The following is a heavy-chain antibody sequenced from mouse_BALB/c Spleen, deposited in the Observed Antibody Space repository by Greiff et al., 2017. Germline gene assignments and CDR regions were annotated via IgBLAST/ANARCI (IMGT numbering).Heavy chain of an antibody. CDR3: ARRHYYGSSYAMDY. J-gene: IGHJ4*01. Sequence: LVEPGASMKISCKASGYSFTGYTMNWVKQSHGKNLEWIGLINPYNGGTSYNQKFKGKATLTVDKSSSTAYMELLSLTSEDSAVYYCARRHYYGSSYAMDYWGQGASVTVSS. D-gene: IGHD1-1*01. V-gene: IGHV1-26*01. CDR2: INPYNGGT. CDR1: GYSFTGYT.